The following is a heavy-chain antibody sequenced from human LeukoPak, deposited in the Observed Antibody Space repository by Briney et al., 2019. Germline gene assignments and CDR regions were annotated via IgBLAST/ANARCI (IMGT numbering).Heavy chain of an antibody. V-gene: IGHV4-39*01. CDR1: GGSISSSSYY. CDR3: ATGDTAPGRY. J-gene: IGHJ4*02. Sequence: SETLSLTCTVSGGSISSSSYYWGWIRQPPGKGLEWIGSIYYSGSTYYNPSLKSRVTISVDTSKNQFSLKLSSVTAADTAVYYCATGDTAPGRYWGQGTLVTVSS. CDR2: IYYSGST. D-gene: IGHD5-18*01.